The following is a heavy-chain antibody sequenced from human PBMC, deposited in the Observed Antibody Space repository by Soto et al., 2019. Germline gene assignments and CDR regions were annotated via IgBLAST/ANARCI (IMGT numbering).Heavy chain of an antibody. Sequence: QVQLQESGPGLVKPSQTLSLTCSVSAGSISSGTYYWSWVRQRPGKGLEWIGYIYYSGTTYYNPSLESRVTISVDKSKSQFFLKLSSVTAAVTAVYYCARTSGSYIDYWGKGTLVTVSS. J-gene: IGHJ4*02. V-gene: IGHV4-31*03. CDR1: AGSISSGTYY. D-gene: IGHD1-26*01. CDR3: ARTSGSYIDY. CDR2: IYYSGTT.